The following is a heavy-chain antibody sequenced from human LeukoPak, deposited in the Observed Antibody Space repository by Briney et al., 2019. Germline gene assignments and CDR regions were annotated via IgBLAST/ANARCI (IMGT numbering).Heavy chain of an antibody. CDR1: GFTFSTYG. V-gene: IGHV3-33*01. CDR3: ARDGYSGSKRGFYFDS. CDR2: MWYDGSNK. Sequence: PGRSLRLSCAASGFTFSTYGMHWVRQTPGKGLEWVAVMWYDGSNKYYADSVKGRFTISRDNSKNTLDLQMNSLRVEDTAVYYCARDGYSGSKRGFYFDSWGQGTLDTVSS. J-gene: IGHJ4*02. D-gene: IGHD5-12*01.